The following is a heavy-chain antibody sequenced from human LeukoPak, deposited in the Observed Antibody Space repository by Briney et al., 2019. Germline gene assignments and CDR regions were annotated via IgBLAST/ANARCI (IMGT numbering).Heavy chain of an antibody. CDR3: AKGWFGDYYMDV. CDR1: GFTFSNYG. V-gene: IGHV3-30*02. CDR2: IRSDGSNK. J-gene: IGHJ6*03. D-gene: IGHD3-10*01. Sequence: GGSLRLSCAASGFTFSNYGMHWVRQAPGRGLEWVAFIRSDGSNKYYADSVKGRFTISRDNSKNTLYLQMNSLRAEDTAVYYCAKGWFGDYYMDVWGKGTTVTVSS.